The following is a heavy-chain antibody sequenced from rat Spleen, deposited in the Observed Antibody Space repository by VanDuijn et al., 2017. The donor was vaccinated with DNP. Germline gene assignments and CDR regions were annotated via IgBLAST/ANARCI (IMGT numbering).Heavy chain of an antibody. D-gene: IGHD1-11*01. CDR3: ARHEKVSYAMDA. CDR2: ISPDGGHT. CDR1: GFTFSDYY. J-gene: IGHJ4*01. V-gene: IGHV5-25*01. Sequence: EVQLVESGGGLVQPGRSMKLSCAASGFTFSDYYMAWVRQAPTKGLDWVASISPDGGHTYYRDSVKGRFTISRDNAKSSLYLQMNSLKSEDTATYYCARHEKVSYAMDAWGQGTSVTVSS.